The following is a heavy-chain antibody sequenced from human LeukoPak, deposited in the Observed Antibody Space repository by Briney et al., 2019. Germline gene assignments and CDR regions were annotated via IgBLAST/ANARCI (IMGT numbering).Heavy chain of an antibody. D-gene: IGHD2-8*01. V-gene: IGHV1-46*01. Sequence: GASVKVSCRASGYFSTYVFTTYPIHWVRQAPGQGLEWLGMINLRGDATIYAQKFQGRVTMTSDSSTTTVYMELSSLKSEDTGLYYCARKWSSRDWFDPWGQGTLVTVSS. CDR2: INLRGDAT. CDR1: GYFSTYVFTTYP. J-gene: IGHJ5*02. CDR3: ARKWSSRDWFDP.